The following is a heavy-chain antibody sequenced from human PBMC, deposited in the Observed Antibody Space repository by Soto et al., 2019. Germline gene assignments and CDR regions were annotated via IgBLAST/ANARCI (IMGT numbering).Heavy chain of an antibody. CDR2: ISPNSRGT. V-gene: IGHV1-2*02. CDR3: ARGIIVVTDAFDI. J-gene: IGHJ3*02. Sequence: QVQLVQSGAEVKKPGASVKVSCKASGYTFTAYYIHWVRQAPGQGLEWMGWISPNSRGTNNAQKFQGRVTMTRDASTRTAYMELSRLRSDDTAVYYCARGIIVVTDAFDIWGQGTMVTVSS. CDR1: GYTFTAYY. D-gene: IGHD3-22*01.